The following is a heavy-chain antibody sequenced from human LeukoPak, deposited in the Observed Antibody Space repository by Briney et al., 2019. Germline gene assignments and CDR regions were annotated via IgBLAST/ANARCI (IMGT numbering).Heavy chain of an antibody. CDR2: INPNSGGT. Sequence: GASVKVSCKASGYTFTGYYMHWVRQAPGQGLEWMGWINPNSGGTNYAQKFQGRVTMTRDTSISTAYMELSRLRSDDTAVYYCARDIGPVVVVAATSLGYWGQGTLVTVSS. J-gene: IGHJ4*02. CDR3: ARDIGPVVVVAATSLGY. CDR1: GYTFTGYY. V-gene: IGHV1-2*02. D-gene: IGHD2-15*01.